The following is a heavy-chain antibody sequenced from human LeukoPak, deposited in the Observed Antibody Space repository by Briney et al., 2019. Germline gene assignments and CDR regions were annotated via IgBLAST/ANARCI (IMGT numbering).Heavy chain of an antibody. V-gene: IGHV3-53*01. Sequence: PGGSLRLSCAASGFTVSSNYMSWVRQAPGKRLEWVSVIYSGGSTYYADSVKGRFTISRDNSKNTLYLQMNSLRAEDTAVYYYAKGRRDYGDWLMTDYWGQGTLVTVSS. CDR1: GFTVSSNY. D-gene: IGHD4-17*01. CDR3: AKGRRDYGDWLMTDY. CDR2: IYSGGST. J-gene: IGHJ4*02.